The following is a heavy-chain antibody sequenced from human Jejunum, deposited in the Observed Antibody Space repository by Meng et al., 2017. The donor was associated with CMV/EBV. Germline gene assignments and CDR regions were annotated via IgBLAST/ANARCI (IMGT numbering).Heavy chain of an antibody. CDR2: ISGSGGTT. J-gene: IGHJ4*02. D-gene: IGHD4-11*01. CDR1: GFTFSRFA. Sequence: AASGFTFSRFALSWVRQAPGKGLEWVSTISGSGGTTYYADSVKGRFTISRDNSKDTLYLQMNSLRAEDTAVYYCAKEDYSNDFDYWGQGTLVTVSS. V-gene: IGHV3-23*01. CDR3: AKEDYSNDFDY.